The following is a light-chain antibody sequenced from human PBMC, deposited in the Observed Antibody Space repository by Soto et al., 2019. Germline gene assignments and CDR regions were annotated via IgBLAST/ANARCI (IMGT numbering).Light chain of an antibody. CDR3: QQRSNWPPFT. V-gene: IGKV3D-20*02. CDR1: QSVTIGY. Sequence: VLTQSPVTLSLSPGERATLSCRASQSVTIGYLAWFQQKPGQAPRLLLYDASNRATDIPARFSGSGSGTDFTLTISSLEPEDFAVYYCQQRSNWPPFTFGQGTRLEIK. CDR2: DAS. J-gene: IGKJ5*01.